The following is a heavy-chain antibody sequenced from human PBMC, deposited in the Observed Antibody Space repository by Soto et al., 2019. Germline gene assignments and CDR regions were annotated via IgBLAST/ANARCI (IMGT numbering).Heavy chain of an antibody. Sequence: PSETLSLTCAVSGGSISSYYWSWIRQPPGKGLEWIGYIYYSGSTNYNPSLKSRVTISVDTSKNQFSLKLSSVTAADTAVYYCARIAAAGPGNWFDPWGQGTLVTVSS. V-gene: IGHV4-59*01. CDR1: GGSISSYY. D-gene: IGHD6-13*01. CDR3: ARIAAAGPGNWFDP. CDR2: IYYSGST. J-gene: IGHJ5*02.